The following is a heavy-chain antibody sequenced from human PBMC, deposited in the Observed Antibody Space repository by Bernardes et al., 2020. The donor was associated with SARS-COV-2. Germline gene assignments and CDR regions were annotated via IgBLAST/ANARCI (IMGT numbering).Heavy chain of an antibody. CDR2: IYTSGDT. J-gene: IGHJ4*02. V-gene: IGHV4-61*02. CDR1: GGSINSGMYY. CDR3: GRQVAVAGTGDS. D-gene: IGHD6-19*01. Sequence: SETLSLTCTVSGGSINSGMYYWTWIRQPAGKGLEWIGRIYTSGDTDYNPSLRSRVTISTESSRNQFSLKLTSVTAADTAVYFCGRQVAVAGTGDSWGPGTRVTVSS.